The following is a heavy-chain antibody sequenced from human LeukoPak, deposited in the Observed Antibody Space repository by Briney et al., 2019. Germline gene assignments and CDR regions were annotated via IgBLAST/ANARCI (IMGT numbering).Heavy chain of an antibody. Sequence: PGGSLRLSCAASGFTVSSNYMSWVRQAPGKGLEWVSVIYSGGSTYCADSVKGRFTISRDNSKNTLYLQMNSLRAEDTAVYYCARDTTERYFDYWGQGTLVTVSS. V-gene: IGHV3-53*01. D-gene: IGHD1-1*01. CDR1: GFTVSSNY. J-gene: IGHJ4*02. CDR3: ARDTTERYFDY. CDR2: IYSGGST.